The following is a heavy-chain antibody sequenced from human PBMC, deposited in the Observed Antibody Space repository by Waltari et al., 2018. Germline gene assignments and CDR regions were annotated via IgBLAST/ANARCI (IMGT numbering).Heavy chain of an antibody. J-gene: IGHJ5*02. CDR1: GGSISSGSYY. V-gene: IGHV4-61*02. D-gene: IGHD6-13*01. Sequence: QVQLQESGPGLVKPSQTLSLTCTVSGGSISSGSYYWSWIRQPAGKGLEWIGRIYTSGSTNYNPSRKSRVTISVDTSKNQFSLKLSSVTAADTAVYYCARDLAAAGPNWFDPWGQGTLVTVSS. CDR3: ARDLAAAGPNWFDP. CDR2: IYTSGST.